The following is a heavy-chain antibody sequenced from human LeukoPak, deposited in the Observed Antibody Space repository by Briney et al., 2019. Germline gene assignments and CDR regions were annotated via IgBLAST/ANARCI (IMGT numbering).Heavy chain of an antibody. CDR3: ARKQQWLVRGLADYGMDV. J-gene: IGHJ6*02. CDR2: IWYDGSNK. Sequence: GRSLRLSCAASGFTFSSYGMHWVRQAPGKGLEWVAVIWYDGSNKYYADSVTGRFTISRDNSKNTLYLQMNSLRAEDTAVYYCARKQQWLVRGLADYGMDVWGQGTTVTVSS. CDR1: GFTFSSYG. V-gene: IGHV3-33*01. D-gene: IGHD6-19*01.